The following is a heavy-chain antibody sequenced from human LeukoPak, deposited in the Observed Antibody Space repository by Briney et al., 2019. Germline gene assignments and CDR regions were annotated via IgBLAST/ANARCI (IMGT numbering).Heavy chain of an antibody. Sequence: NPSETLSLTCTISGDYIGRINYYWGWIRQPPGKGLEWIVSMSYSGHTYYNPSLKSRVTTSIDTSKNQLSLNLKSVTAADTVVYYCARDRDVDDFDSWGHGTLVTVSS. CDR3: ARDRDVDDFDS. D-gene: IGHD2-15*01. J-gene: IGHJ4*01. CDR2: MSYSGHT. V-gene: IGHV4-39*07. CDR1: GDYIGRINYY.